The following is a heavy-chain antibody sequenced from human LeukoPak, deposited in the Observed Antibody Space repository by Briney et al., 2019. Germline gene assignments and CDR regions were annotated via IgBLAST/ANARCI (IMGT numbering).Heavy chain of an antibody. CDR2: INPSGGST. CDR1: GYTFTSYY. J-gene: IGHJ6*03. CDR3: ARGEDVLRYFDWLLKPYCYYMGV. Sequence: ASLKVCSKASGYTFTSYYMHWVRQAPGQGLEWMGLINPSGGSTSYVQKFQGRVTITRDMSTSTVYMELSRLRSEDTAVYYCARGEDVLRYFDWLLKPYCYYMGVWGKGATVTVSS. V-gene: IGHV1-46*01. D-gene: IGHD3-9*01.